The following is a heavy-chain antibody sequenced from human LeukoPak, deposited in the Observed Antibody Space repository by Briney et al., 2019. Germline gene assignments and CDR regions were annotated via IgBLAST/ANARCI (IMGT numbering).Heavy chain of an antibody. V-gene: IGHV4-4*02. CDR2: IYHSGST. J-gene: IGHJ6*02. CDR3: ARKARYDILTGYYNHYYYGMDV. D-gene: IGHD3-9*01. CDR1: GGSISSSNW. Sequence: SGTLSLTCAVSGGSISSSNWWSWVRQPPGKGLEWIGEIYHSGSTNYNPSLKSRVTISVDKSKNQFSLKLSSVTAADTAVYYCARKARYDILTGYYNHYYYGMDVWGQGTTVTVSS.